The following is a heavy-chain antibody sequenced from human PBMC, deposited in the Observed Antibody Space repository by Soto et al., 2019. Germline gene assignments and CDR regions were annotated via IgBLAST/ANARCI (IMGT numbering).Heavy chain of an antibody. J-gene: IGHJ4*02. CDR3: ARTYSGSYWGLIDY. Sequence: EVQVLESGGGLVQPGGSLRLSCAASGFPFSDYAMIWVRQTRGKGLECVSAITGSGGDTSYADSVKGRFTISRDNSKNTLSLQMNSLRAEDSALYYCARTYSGSYWGLIDYWGQGTLVTVSS. D-gene: IGHD1-26*01. CDR1: GFPFSDYA. CDR2: ITGSGGDT. V-gene: IGHV3-23*01.